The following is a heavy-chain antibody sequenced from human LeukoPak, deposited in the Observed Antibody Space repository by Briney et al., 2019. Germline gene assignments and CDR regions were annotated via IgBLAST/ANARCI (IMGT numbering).Heavy chain of an antibody. CDR2: IIPIFGTA. CDR1: GGTFSSYA. Sequence: GASVTVSCTASGGTFSSYAISWVRQAPGQGLEWMGGIIPIFGTANYAQKFQGRVTITADESTSTAYMELSSLRSEDTAVYYCARESSYYGSGSLGLRAPTDYGMDVWGQGTTVTVSS. J-gene: IGHJ6*02. D-gene: IGHD3-10*01. CDR3: ARESSYYGSGSLGLRAPTDYGMDV. V-gene: IGHV1-69*13.